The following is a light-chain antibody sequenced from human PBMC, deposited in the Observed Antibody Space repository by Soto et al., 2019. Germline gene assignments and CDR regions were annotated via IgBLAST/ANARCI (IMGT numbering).Light chain of an antibody. V-gene: IGLV2-14*01. CDR2: EVS. J-gene: IGLJ3*02. CDR1: SSDVGGYTY. Sequence: QSALTQPASVSGSPGQSITISCTGTSSDVGGYTYVSWYQQHPGIAPKLMIYEVSNRPSGVSNRFSGSKSGNTASLTISGLQAEDEADYYCSSYTSSSTVVFGGGTKLTVL. CDR3: SSYTSSSTVV.